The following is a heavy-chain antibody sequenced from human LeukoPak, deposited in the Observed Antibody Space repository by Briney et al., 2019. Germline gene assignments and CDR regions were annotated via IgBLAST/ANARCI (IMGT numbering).Heavy chain of an antibody. J-gene: IGHJ4*02. CDR3: AKSYSVFLPPAPFDY. Sequence: GGSLRLSCAASGFTFSDYAMSWVRQAPGKGLEWVSAISGSGGSTYYADSVKGRFTISRDNSKNTLYLQMNSLRAEDTAVYYCAKSYSVFLPPAPFDYWGQGTLVTVSS. CDR2: ISGSGGST. D-gene: IGHD2-21*01. V-gene: IGHV3-23*01. CDR1: GFTFSDYA.